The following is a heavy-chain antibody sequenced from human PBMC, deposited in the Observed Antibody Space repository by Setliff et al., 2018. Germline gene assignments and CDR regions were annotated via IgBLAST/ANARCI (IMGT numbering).Heavy chain of an antibody. V-gene: IGHV1-18*01. D-gene: IGHD3-22*01. CDR2: INTYNGDT. Sequence: ASVKVSCKASSYTFTKYGITWVRQAPGQGLEWMGYINTYNGDTYYAQKLQGRVTMTTDTSTSTAYMDLRSLRSDDTAVYYCARDADYYDSSENPIVDYWGQGTLVTVSS. J-gene: IGHJ4*02. CDR1: SYTFTKYG. CDR3: ARDADYYDSSENPIVDY.